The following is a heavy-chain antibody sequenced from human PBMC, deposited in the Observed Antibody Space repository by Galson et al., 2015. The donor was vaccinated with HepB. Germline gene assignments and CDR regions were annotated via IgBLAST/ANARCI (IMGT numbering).Heavy chain of an antibody. J-gene: IGHJ6*02. CDR1: GGSISSYY. CDR2: IYTSGST. Sequence: SETLSLTCTVSGGSISSYYWSWIRQPAGKGLEWIGRIYTSGSTNYNPSLKSRVTMSVDTSKNQFSLKLSSVTAADTAVYYCARERGDSSSWYFYYYGMDVWGQGTTVTVSS. CDR3: ARERGDSSSWYFYYYGMDV. D-gene: IGHD6-13*01. V-gene: IGHV4-4*07.